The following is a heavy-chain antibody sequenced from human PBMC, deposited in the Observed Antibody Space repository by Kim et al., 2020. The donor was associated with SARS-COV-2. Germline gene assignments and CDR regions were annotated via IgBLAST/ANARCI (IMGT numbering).Heavy chain of an antibody. D-gene: IGHD2-2*01. CDR3: ARDGLYCSSTSCYFDY. CDR1: GYTFTSYY. J-gene: IGHJ4*02. CDR2: INPSGGST. V-gene: IGHV1-46*01. Sequence: ASVKVSCKASGYTFTSYYMHWVRQAPGQGLEWMGIINPSGGSTSYAQKFQGRVTMTRDTSTSTVYMELSSLRSEDTAVYYCARDGLYCSSTSCYFDYWGQGTLVTVSS.